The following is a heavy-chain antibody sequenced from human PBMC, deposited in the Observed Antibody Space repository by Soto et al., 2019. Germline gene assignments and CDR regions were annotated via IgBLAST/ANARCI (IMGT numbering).Heavy chain of an antibody. CDR2: IYYSGST. J-gene: IGHJ4*02. CDR3: ARYSGWYVRANFDD. Sequence: SETLSLTCTVSGGSISSYYWSWIRQPPGKGLEWIGYIYYSGSTNYNPSLKSRVTISVDTSKNQFSLKLSSVTAADTAVYYCARYSGWYVRANFDDWGQGTLVTVSS. CDR1: GGSISSYY. D-gene: IGHD6-19*01. V-gene: IGHV4-59*01.